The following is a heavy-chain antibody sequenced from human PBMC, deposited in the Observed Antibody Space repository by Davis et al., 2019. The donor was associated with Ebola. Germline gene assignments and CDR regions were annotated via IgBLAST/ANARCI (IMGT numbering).Heavy chain of an antibody. J-gene: IGHJ4*02. V-gene: IGHV3-48*03. CDR3: TRDKDGTSSAYDY. CDR1: GFSFSSYE. Sequence: PAGSLRLSCAASGFSFSSYEMNWVRQAPGKGLEWIAYIMRSGSSIHYAASVEGRFTISRDDAKNSLYLQMNSLRAEDTAVYYCTRDKDGTSSAYDYWGQGTLVTVSS. D-gene: IGHD6-6*01. CDR2: IMRSGSSI.